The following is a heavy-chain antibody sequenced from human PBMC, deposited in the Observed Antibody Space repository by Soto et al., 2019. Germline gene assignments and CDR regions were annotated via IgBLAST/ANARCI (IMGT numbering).Heavy chain of an antibody. Sequence: ASVKVSCKASGYTFTSYGISWVRQAPGQGLEWMGWISAYNGNTNYAQKLQGRVTMTTDTSTSTAYMELRSLRSDDTAVYYCAWITMARGTADYWGQGTLVTVSS. J-gene: IGHJ4*02. CDR2: ISAYNGNT. D-gene: IGHD3-10*01. V-gene: IGHV1-18*01. CDR3: AWITMARGTADY. CDR1: GYTFTSYG.